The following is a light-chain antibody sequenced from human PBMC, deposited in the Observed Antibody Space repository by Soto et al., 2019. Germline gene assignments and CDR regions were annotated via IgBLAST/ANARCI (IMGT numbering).Light chain of an antibody. V-gene: IGKV3-20*01. CDR3: QQYYSSLAIT. CDR1: QSVSSSY. Sequence: ENGLTQSPGTLSLSPGERATLSCRASQSVSSSYLAWYQQKPGQAPRLLIYGASSRATGIPDRFSGSGSGTDFTLTITSVQAEDVAVYYCQQYYSSLAITFCHGTRLEIK. CDR2: GAS. J-gene: IGKJ5*01.